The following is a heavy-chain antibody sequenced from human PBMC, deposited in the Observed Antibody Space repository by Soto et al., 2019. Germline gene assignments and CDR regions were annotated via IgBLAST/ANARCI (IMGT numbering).Heavy chain of an antibody. CDR1: GYTFTSYA. CDR2: INAGNGNT. Sequence: QVQLVQSGAEVKKPGASVKVSCKASGYTFTSYAMHWVRQAPGQRLEWMGWINAGNGNTKYSQKFQGRVTITRDTSASTAYMELSSLRSEDTAVYYCARLYSSSVYYGMDVWGQGTTVTVSS. CDR3: ARLYSSSVYYGMDV. J-gene: IGHJ6*02. D-gene: IGHD6-6*01. V-gene: IGHV1-3*01.